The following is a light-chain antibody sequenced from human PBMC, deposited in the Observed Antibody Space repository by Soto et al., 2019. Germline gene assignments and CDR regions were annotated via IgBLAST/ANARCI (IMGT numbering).Light chain of an antibody. V-gene: IGKV1-5*03. CDR3: QPYEIYPIT. J-gene: IGKJ5*01. CDR1: QSINSW. CDR2: KAS. Sequence: DIQMTQSPSTLSASVGDRVTITCRASQSINSWLAWYQQKPGKAPKLLIYKASSLESGVPSRFSGSGSGTEFTLTNSSLQPDDFAAYYCQPYEIYPITFGQGTRLEIK.